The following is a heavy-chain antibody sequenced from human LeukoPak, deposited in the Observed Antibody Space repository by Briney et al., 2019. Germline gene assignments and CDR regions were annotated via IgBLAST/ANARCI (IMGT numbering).Heavy chain of an antibody. D-gene: IGHD6-19*01. J-gene: IGHJ2*01. CDR3: AKDGRGQWLAWYFDL. CDR1: GFTFSSYS. V-gene: IGHV3-48*04. CDR2: VSSSSTI. Sequence: GGSLRLSCAASGFTFSSYSMNWVRQAPGKGLEWVSYVSSSSTIYYAESVKGRFTISRDNAKNSLYLQMNSLRAEDTAVYYCAKDGRGQWLAWYFDLWGRGTLVTVSS.